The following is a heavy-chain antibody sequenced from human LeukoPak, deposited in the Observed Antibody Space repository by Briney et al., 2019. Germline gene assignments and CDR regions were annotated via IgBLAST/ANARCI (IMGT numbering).Heavy chain of an antibody. D-gene: IGHD3-22*01. CDR2: ISSSGSTI. CDR1: GFTFSDYY. V-gene: IGHV3-11*01. J-gene: IGHJ4*02. CDR3: ARLRNYDSSGYYFEIDS. Sequence: PGGSLRLSCAASGFTFSDYYMSWIRQAPGKGLEWVSYISSSGSTIYYADSVKGRFTISRDNAKNSLYLQMNSLRAEDTAFYYCARLRNYDSSGYYFEIDSWGQGTLVTVSS.